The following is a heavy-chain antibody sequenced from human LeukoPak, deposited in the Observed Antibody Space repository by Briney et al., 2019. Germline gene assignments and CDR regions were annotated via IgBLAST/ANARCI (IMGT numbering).Heavy chain of an antibody. Sequence: SVKVSCKASGGTFSSYAISWVRQAPGQGLEWMGRIIPIFGTANYAQKFQGRVTITTDESTSTAYMELSSLRSEDTAVYYCARDPHPSNGQYLVDYWGQGTLVTVSS. J-gene: IGHJ4*02. D-gene: IGHD2-2*01. CDR1: GGTFSSYA. V-gene: IGHV1-69*05. CDR3: ARDPHPSNGQYLVDY. CDR2: IIPIFGTA.